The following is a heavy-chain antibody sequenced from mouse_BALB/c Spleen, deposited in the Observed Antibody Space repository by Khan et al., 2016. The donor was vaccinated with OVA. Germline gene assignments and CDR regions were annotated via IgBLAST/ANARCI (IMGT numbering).Heavy chain of an antibody. CDR2: IYPGSGYT. CDR1: GYTFTDFL. Sequence: QLQQSGPELVKPGASVKMSCKASGYTFTDFLISWVKQRKGQGLEWIGEIYPGSGYTYYNEKFKGKATLTSDKSSNTAYMQLSNLTSEDSAVYFCAXAGYGGFAFWGQGTLVTVSA. V-gene: IGHV1-77*01. J-gene: IGHJ3*01. D-gene: IGHD3-2*02. CDR3: AXAGYGGFAF.